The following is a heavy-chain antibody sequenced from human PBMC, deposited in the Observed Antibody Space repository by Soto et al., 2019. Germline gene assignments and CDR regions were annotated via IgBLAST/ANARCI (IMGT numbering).Heavy chain of an antibody. CDR2: ISAYNGNT. D-gene: IGHD6-19*01. J-gene: IGHJ4*02. CDR1: GYTFTSYG. Sequence: ASVKVSCKASGYTFTSYGISWVRQAPGQGLEWMGWISAYNGNTNYAQKLQGRVTMTTDTSTSTAYTELRSLRYEDTAVYYCARDPKIYSSGPDYWGQGNLVTVSS. CDR3: ARDPKIYSSGPDY. V-gene: IGHV1-18*01.